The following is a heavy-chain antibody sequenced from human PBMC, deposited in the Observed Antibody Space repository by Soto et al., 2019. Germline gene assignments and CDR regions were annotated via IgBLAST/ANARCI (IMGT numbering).Heavy chain of an antibody. V-gene: IGHV1-69*12. J-gene: IGHJ4*02. D-gene: IGHD3-10*01. CDR3: ARDRGMAPTPGSFDY. Sequence: QVQLVQSGAEVKKPGSSVKVSCKASGGTFSSYAISWVRQAPGQGLEWMGGIIPIFGTANYAQKFQGRVTITGDESTSTAYRERSGLRSEDTAVYYGARDRGMAPTPGSFDYWGQGPLVTVPS. CDR2: IIPIFGTA. CDR1: GGTFSSYA.